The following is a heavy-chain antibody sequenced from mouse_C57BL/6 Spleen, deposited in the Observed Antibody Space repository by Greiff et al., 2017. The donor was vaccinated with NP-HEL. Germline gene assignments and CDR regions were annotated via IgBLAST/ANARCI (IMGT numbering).Heavy chain of an antibody. J-gene: IGHJ2*01. D-gene: IGHD2-1*01. CDR2: IDPSDSYT. CDR1: GYTFTSYW. Sequence: QVQLQQPGAELVMPGASVKLSCKASGYTFTSYWMHWVKQRPGQGLEWIGEIDPSDSYTNYNQKFKGKSTLTVDKSSSTAYMQLSSLTSENTAVYYCARSESTMYYFDYWGHGTTLTVSS. V-gene: IGHV1-69*01. CDR3: ARSESTMYYFDY.